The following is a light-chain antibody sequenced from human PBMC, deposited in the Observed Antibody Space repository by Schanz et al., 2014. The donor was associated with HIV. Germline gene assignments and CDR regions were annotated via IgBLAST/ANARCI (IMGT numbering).Light chain of an antibody. Sequence: EIVLTQSPGTLSLSPGERATLSCRASQSVSSGYLAWYQQRPGQAPRLLIHGASSRATGIPDRFSGSGSGTDFTLTISRLEPEDFAVYYCQQYAALPQTFGQGTKLEI. V-gene: IGKV3-20*01. CDR2: GAS. CDR1: QSVSSGY. CDR3: QQYAALPQT. J-gene: IGKJ2*01.